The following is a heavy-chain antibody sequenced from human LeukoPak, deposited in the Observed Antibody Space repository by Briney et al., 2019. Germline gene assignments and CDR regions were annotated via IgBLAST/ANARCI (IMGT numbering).Heavy chain of an antibody. Sequence: SENLSLSCAVSGYSMICGYYWARIRQPPGKGLEWFGSFYHGGSTYYNPSLKSRVDIIVDTSKNQLSLKVSSVTGADTARCNRARHSGSSSYSDYSGHGALVTASS. CDR1: GYSMICGYY. CDR3: ARHSGSSSYSDY. J-gene: IGHJ4*01. V-gene: IGHV4-38-2*01. D-gene: IGHD6-6*01. CDR2: FYHGGST.